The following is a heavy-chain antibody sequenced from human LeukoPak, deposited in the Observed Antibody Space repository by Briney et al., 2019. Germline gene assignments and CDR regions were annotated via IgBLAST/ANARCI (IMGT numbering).Heavy chain of an antibody. D-gene: IGHD3-22*01. CDR3: ARDPSNSSGYHAHSDS. CDR1: GYTFTHHG. Sequence: ASVKVSCKASGYTFTHHGISWVRQAPGQGLEWMGWISCYNGDTIYAQNVQGRVTMTTDASTRTAYIEVRNLRSDDTAMYYCARDPSNSSGYHAHSDSWGQGTLVTVSS. V-gene: IGHV1-18*01. J-gene: IGHJ4*02. CDR2: ISCYNGDT.